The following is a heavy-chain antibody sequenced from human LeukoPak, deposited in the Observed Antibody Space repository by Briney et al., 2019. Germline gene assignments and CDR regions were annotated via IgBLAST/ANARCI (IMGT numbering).Heavy chain of an antibody. CDR3: ARRDYVKNWFDP. J-gene: IGHJ5*02. CDR1: GYTFTGYY. CDR2: ISAYNGNT. Sequence: ASVKVSCKASGYTFTGYYMHWVRQAPGQGLEWMGWISAYNGNTNYAQKLQGRVTMTTDTSTSTAYMELRSLRSDDTAVYYCARRDYVKNWFDPWGQGTLVTVSS. V-gene: IGHV1-18*04. D-gene: IGHD4-17*01.